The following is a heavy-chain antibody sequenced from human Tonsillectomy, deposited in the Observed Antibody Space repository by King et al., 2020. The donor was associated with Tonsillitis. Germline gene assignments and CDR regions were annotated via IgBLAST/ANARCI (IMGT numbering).Heavy chain of an antibody. CDR2: IYPTDSDT. Sequence: EQLVQSGAEVKKPGESLKISCKGSGYSFNSFWIGWVRQAPGKGLEWMGIIYPTDSDTRYNESFQNHVTISADKSINTAYLQWSSLKASDTATYYCASPTSGRTNVFDLWGQGTMVTVSS. D-gene: IGHD2-8*01. V-gene: IGHV5-51*01. J-gene: IGHJ3*01. CDR1: GYSFNSFW. CDR3: ASPTSGRTNVFDL.